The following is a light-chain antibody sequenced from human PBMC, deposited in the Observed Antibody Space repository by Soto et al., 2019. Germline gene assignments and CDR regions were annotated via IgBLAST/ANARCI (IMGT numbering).Light chain of an antibody. V-gene: IGLV2-14*01. Sequence: QSVVTQPASVSGAPGQSITVSCTGAGSDVGAYNYVSWYQQYPGKAPKLMLFEVSARPSGVSNRFSGSKSGNTASLTISGLKAEDEADYYCSPSTCSSSLDFGTGPKATLL. CDR1: GSDVGAYNY. CDR3: SPSTCSSSLD. CDR2: EVS. J-gene: IGLJ1*01.